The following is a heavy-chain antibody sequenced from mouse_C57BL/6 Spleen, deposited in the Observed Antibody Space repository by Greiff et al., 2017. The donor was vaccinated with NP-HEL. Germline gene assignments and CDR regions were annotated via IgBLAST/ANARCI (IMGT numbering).Heavy chain of an antibody. CDR3: ARLRRIDYAMDY. CDR1: GYTFTSYG. CDR2: IYPRSGNT. Sequence: VQLQQSGAELARPGASVKLSCKASGYTFTSYGISWVKQRTGQGLEWIGEIYPRSGNTYYNEKFKGKATLTADKSSSTAYLELRSLTSEDAAVYFCARLRRIDYAMDYWGQGTTVTVSS. J-gene: IGHJ4*01. D-gene: IGHD2-12*01. V-gene: IGHV1-81*01.